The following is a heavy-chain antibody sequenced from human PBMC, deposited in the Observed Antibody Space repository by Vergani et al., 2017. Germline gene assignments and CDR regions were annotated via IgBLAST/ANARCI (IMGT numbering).Heavy chain of an antibody. CDR1: GYTFTGYY. CDR2: INPNSGGT. D-gene: IGHD3-10*01. CDR3: AIPRRRYYGNFDY. Sequence: QVQLVQSGAEVKKPGASVKVSCKASGYTFTGYYMHWVRQAPGQGLEWMGWINPNSGGTNHAQKFQGRVTMTRDTSISTAYMELSRLRSDDTAVYYCAIPRRRYYGNFDYWGQGTLVTVSS. V-gene: IGHV1-2*02. J-gene: IGHJ4*02.